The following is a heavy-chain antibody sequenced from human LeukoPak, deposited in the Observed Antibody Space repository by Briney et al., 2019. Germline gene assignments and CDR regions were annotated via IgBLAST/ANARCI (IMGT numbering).Heavy chain of an antibody. CDR1: GYTFTGYY. Sequence: ASVKVSSKVSGYTFTGYYMHWVQQAPGKGLEWMGLVDPEDGETIYAEKFQGRVTITADTSTDTAYMELSSLRSEDTAVYYCATADCSSTSCYLDYWGQGTLVTVSS. V-gene: IGHV1-69-2*01. J-gene: IGHJ4*02. D-gene: IGHD2-2*01. CDR2: VDPEDGET. CDR3: ATADCSSTSCYLDY.